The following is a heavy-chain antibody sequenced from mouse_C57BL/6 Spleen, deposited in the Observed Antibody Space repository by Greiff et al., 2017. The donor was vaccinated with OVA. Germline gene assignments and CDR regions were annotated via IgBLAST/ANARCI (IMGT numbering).Heavy chain of an antibody. CDR1: GYTFTSYW. Sequence: QVQLQQPGAELVMPGASVKLSCKASGYTFTSYWMHWVKQRPGQGLEWIGEIDPSDSYTNYNQKFKGKSTLTVDKSSSTAYMQLSSLTSEDSAVYYCAGGSSPWFAYWGQGTLVTVSA. D-gene: IGHD1-1*01. CDR2: IDPSDSYT. J-gene: IGHJ3*01. CDR3: AGGSSPWFAY. V-gene: IGHV1-69*01.